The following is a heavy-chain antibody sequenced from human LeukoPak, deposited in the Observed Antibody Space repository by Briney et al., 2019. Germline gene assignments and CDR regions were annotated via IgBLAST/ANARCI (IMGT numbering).Heavy chain of an antibody. Sequence: GGSLRLSCAASGFTFSSYWMHWVRQAPGKGLVGVSRINSDGSSTSYADSVKGRFTISKDNAKNTLYLQMNSLRAEDTAMYYCARAVYYSNYLGYWGQGTLVTVSS. CDR3: ARAVYYSNYLGY. CDR1: GFTFSSYW. V-gene: IGHV3-74*01. D-gene: IGHD3-10*01. CDR2: INSDGSST. J-gene: IGHJ4*01.